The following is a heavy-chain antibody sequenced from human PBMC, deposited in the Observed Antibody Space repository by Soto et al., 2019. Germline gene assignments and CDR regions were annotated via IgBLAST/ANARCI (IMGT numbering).Heavy chain of an antibody. CDR3: ARAIRHRYVNDAFYI. Sequence: SETLSLTCTVSGGSISSYYWSWIRQPPGKGLEWIGYIYYSGSTNYNPSLKSRVTISVDTSKNQFSLKLSSVTAADTAVYYCARAIRHRYVNDAFYIWGQGTMVTGSS. CDR2: IYYSGST. CDR1: GGSISSYY. V-gene: IGHV4-59*01. J-gene: IGHJ3*02. D-gene: IGHD2-21*01.